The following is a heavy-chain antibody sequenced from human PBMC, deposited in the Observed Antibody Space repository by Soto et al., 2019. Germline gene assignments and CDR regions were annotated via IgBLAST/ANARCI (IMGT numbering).Heavy chain of an antibody. CDR1: GFTFISYG. Sequence: GGSLRLSCAASGFTFISYGINWVRQAPGKGLKWVAGISDSGDNTHYADSVKGRFTISRDNSKNKLYLQMNSLRAEDTAVYYCAKDPTPFSGGYNSNPPDYWGQGTLLTVSS. J-gene: IGHJ4*02. CDR2: ISDSGDNT. V-gene: IGHV3-23*01. CDR3: AKDPTPFSGGYNSNPPDY. D-gene: IGHD6-25*01.